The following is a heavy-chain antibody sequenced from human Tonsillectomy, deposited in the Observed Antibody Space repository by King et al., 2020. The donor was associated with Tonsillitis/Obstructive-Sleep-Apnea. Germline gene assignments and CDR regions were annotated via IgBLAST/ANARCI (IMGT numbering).Heavy chain of an antibody. D-gene: IGHD3-3*01. CDR1: GFTFDDYA. Sequence: VQLVESGGGLVQPGRSLRLSCTASGFTFDDYAMHWVRQAPGKGLEWVSDISWNSGSIGYADSVKGRFTISRDNAKNSLYVQMNSLRAEDTALYYCAKDAGRFLTPYMDVWGRDTTVTVSS. CDR2: ISWNSGSI. V-gene: IGHV3-9*01. CDR3: AKDAGRFLTPYMDV. J-gene: IGHJ6*03.